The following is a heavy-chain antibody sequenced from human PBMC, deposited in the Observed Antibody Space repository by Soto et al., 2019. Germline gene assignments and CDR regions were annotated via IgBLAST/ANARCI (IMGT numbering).Heavy chain of an antibody. CDR3: ARGPYYYDSSGYYYALGFDY. CDR2: IKQDGSDK. J-gene: IGHJ4*02. CDR1: GFTFSRYW. D-gene: IGHD3-22*01. V-gene: IGHV3-7*03. Sequence: PGGSLRLSCAASGFTFSRYWMTWVRQAPGKGLEWVANIKQDGSDKYYVDSVKGRFTISRDNPKNSLYLQMNSLSTEDTAVYYCARGPYYYDSSGYYYALGFDYWGQGTLVTVS.